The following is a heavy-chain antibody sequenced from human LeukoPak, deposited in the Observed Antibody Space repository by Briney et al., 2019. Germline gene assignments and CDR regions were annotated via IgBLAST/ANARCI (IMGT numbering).Heavy chain of an antibody. CDR3: ARRPGFTIFGVVPYYMDV. J-gene: IGHJ6*03. V-gene: IGHV4-34*01. CDR2: TNNSGST. CDR1: GGSFSGYY. Sequence: SETLSPTWAVYGGSFSGYYWGWIRQPPGGGLEWVGETNNSGSTNYNTSLRSRVTISVDTSTNQFSPKLSSVTAADTAVYYCARRPGFTIFGVVPYYMDVWGKGTTVTVSS. D-gene: IGHD3-3*01.